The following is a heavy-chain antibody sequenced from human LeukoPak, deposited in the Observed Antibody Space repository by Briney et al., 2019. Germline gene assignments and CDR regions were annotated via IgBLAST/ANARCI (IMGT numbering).Heavy chain of an antibody. CDR1: GSTFSSYS. CDR2: ISGSGGST. D-gene: IGHD3-3*01. CDR3: AASRGYDFWSGYSFDY. J-gene: IGHJ4*02. Sequence: GGSLRLSCAASGSTFSSYSMNWVRQAPGKGLEWVSAISGSGGSTYYADSVKGRFTISRDNSKNTLYLQMNSLRAEDTAVYYCAASRGYDFWSGYSFDYWGQGTLVTVSS. V-gene: IGHV3-23*01.